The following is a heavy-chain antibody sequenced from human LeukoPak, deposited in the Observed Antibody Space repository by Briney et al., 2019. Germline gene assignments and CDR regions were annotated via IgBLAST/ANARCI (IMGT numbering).Heavy chain of an antibody. CDR1: GFTFSSYS. Sequence: PGGSLRLSCAASGFTFSSYSMNWVRQAPGKGLEWVSSISYSPSHIYYADSVKGRFTISRDDAKNSLSLQMNRLRVEDTAVYYCAREGRKYGSGSLYYFDYWGQGTLVTVSS. D-gene: IGHD3-10*01. CDR3: AREGRKYGSGSLYYFDY. J-gene: IGHJ4*02. V-gene: IGHV3-21*01. CDR2: ISYSPSHI.